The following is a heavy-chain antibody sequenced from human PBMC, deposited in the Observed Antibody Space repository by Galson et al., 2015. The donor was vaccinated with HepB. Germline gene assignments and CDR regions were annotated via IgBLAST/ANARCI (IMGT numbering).Heavy chain of an antibody. Sequence: SLRLSCAASGFTFGNYTMSWFRQAPGKGLEWVGFIRSKAYGGTTEYVASVKGRFTISRHDSKSIAYLQINSLKTEDTAVYYCTGGRKGGYGPFDYWGQGTLVTVSS. CDR3: TGGRKGGYGPFDY. D-gene: IGHD5-12*01. J-gene: IGHJ4*02. CDR1: GFTFGNYT. CDR2: IRSKAYGGTT. V-gene: IGHV3-49*03.